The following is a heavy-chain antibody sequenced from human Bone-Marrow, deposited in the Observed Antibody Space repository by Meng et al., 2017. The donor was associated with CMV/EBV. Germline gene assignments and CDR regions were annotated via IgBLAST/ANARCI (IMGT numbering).Heavy chain of an antibody. CDR2: IWYDGSNK. Sequence: LSCATSGFIFSGYGMHWVRQAPGKGLGWVAVIWYDGSNKYYADSVKGRFTISRDNSKNTLYLQMNSLRAEDTAVYYCARDHRDDYDYWGQGTLVTVSS. V-gene: IGHV3-33*01. J-gene: IGHJ4*02. CDR3: ARDHRDDYDY. D-gene: IGHD5-24*01. CDR1: GFIFSGYG.